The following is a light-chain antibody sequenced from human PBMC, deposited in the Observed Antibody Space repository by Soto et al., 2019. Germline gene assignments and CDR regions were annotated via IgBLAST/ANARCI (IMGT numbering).Light chain of an antibody. Sequence: QSLLTQPPSVSLAPAQRVIISCTGSSSNIGAGRDVHWYRQFPGEAPKFLISDSNHRPSGVPDRFSVSKSGASASLAITGLRAEDEGDYFCQSYGTSLSGLYVFGTGTKVTVL. V-gene: IGLV1-40*01. J-gene: IGLJ1*01. CDR2: DSN. CDR1: SSNIGAGRD. CDR3: QSYGTSLSGLYV.